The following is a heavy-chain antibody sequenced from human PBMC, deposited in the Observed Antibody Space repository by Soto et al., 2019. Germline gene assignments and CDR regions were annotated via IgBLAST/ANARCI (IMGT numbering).Heavy chain of an antibody. J-gene: IGHJ4*02. D-gene: IGHD2-2*01. CDR1: GGTFSSYT. Sequence: SVKVSCKASGGTFSSYTISWVRQAPGQGLEWMGRIIPILGIANYAQKFQGRVTITADKSTSTAYMELSSLRSEDTAVYYCARDGVVPAASFDYWGQGTLVTVSS. V-gene: IGHV1-69*04. CDR3: ARDGVVPAASFDY. CDR2: IIPILGIA.